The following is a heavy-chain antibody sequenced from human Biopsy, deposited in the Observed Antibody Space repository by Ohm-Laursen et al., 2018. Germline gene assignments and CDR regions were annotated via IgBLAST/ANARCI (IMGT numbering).Heavy chain of an antibody. CDR3: ARLYRLDDYWNDDPPDAFDV. CDR2: IYYHNGRS. CDR1: GGSISGYY. D-gene: IGHD3-3*01. J-gene: IGHJ6*02. V-gene: IGHV4-59*01. Sequence: SETLSLTCTVSGGSISGYYWTWIRQSPGKGLEWIGYIYYHNGRSSYNPSLKSRVTMSVDTSQNQFSLNLNSVTAADTAVFFCARLYRLDDYWNDDPPDAFDVWGQGTTVTVSS.